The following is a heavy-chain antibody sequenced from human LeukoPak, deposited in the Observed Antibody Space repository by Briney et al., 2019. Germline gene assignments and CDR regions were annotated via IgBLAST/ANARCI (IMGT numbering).Heavy chain of an antibody. CDR2: INPNSGGT. D-gene: IGHD3-10*01. V-gene: IGHV1-2*02. CDR1: GYTFIGYY. Sequence: GASVKVSCKAFGYTFIGYYIHWVREAPGHGLEWMGWINPNSGGTNYAQNFQDRIYMTRDTSISTAYMELNSLRSDDTAVYYCARGEYGSGTYYRGFDYWGQGTLVTVSS. J-gene: IGHJ4*02. CDR3: ARGEYGSGTYYRGFDY.